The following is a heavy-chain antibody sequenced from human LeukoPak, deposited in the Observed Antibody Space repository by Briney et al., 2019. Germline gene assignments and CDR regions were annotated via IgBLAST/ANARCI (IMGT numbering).Heavy chain of an antibody. CDR2: IYSCGDK. CDR1: GFTVSSNY. CDR3: AKERSLEIAVAGTIFDY. J-gene: IGHJ4*02. V-gene: IGHV3-66*01. Sequence: PGGSLRLSCAASGFTVSSNYMGWVRQAPGEGLEWVSAIYSCGDKYYADSVKGRFTIHRHNYKNMIYLEMSSLKAEDTGVYYCAKERSLEIAVAGTIFDYWGQGTLVTVSS. D-gene: IGHD6-19*01.